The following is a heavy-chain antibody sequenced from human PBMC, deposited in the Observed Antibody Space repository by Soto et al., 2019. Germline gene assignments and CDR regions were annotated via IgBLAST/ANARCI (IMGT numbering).Heavy chain of an antibody. Sequence: ASVKVSCKVSGYTLTELSMHWVRQAPGKGLEWMGGFDPEDGETIYAQKFQGRVTMTEDTSTDTAYMELSSLRSEDTAVYYCATFRKIYYYGSGSKDGGFGDYWGQGTLVTVSS. CDR1: GYTLTELS. D-gene: IGHD3-10*01. CDR3: ATFRKIYYYGSGSKDGGFGDY. V-gene: IGHV1-24*01. J-gene: IGHJ4*02. CDR2: FDPEDGET.